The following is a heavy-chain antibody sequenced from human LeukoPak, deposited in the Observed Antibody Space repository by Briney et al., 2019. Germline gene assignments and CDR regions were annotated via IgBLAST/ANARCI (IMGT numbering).Heavy chain of an antibody. CDR3: TAARTVLEYFQH. V-gene: IGHV4-59*01. CDR1: GGSISSYY. D-gene: IGHD6-6*01. Sequence: SETLSLTCTVSGGSISSYYWSWIRQPPGKGLEWIGYIYYSGSTNYNPSPKSRVTISVDTSKNQFSLKLSSVTAADTAVYYCTAARTVLEYFQHWGQGTLVTVSS. J-gene: IGHJ1*01. CDR2: IYYSGST.